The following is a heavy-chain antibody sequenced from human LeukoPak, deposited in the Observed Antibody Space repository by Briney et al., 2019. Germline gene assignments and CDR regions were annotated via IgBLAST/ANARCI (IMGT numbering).Heavy chain of an antibody. CDR2: IRYDGSNK. J-gene: IGHJ3*02. D-gene: IGHD3-9*01. CDR3: AKYSRVRPLRYFDPAGDDAFDI. V-gene: IGHV3-30*02. CDR1: GFTFSSYG. Sequence: PGGSLRLSCAASGFTFSSYGMHWVRQAPGKGLEWVAFIRYDGSNKYYADSVKGRFTISRDNSKNTLYLQMNSLRAEDTAVYYCAKYSRVRPLRYFDPAGDDAFDIWGQGTMVTVSS.